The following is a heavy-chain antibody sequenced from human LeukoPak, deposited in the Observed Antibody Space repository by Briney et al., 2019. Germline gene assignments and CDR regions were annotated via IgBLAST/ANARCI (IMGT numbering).Heavy chain of an antibody. Sequence: SLRLSCAASGFTFDDYAMLWVRQATGKGLEWVSGISWNSGSIGYADSVKGRFTISRDNTKNSLYLQMNSLRAEDTALYYCAKERYCSSTSCHSVFDYWGQGTLVTVSS. CDR2: ISWNSGSI. V-gene: IGHV3-9*01. CDR1: GFTFDDYA. D-gene: IGHD2-2*01. J-gene: IGHJ4*02. CDR3: AKERYCSSTSCHSVFDY.